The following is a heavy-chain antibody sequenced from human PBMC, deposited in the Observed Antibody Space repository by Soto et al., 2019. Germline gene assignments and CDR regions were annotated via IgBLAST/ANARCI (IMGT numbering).Heavy chain of an antibody. D-gene: IGHD3-22*01. V-gene: IGHV4-34*01. CDR1: GGSFSGFY. CDR3: ARGINMIVAGQGDAPRKYYFDS. Sequence: SETLSLTCAVYGGSFSGFYWTWIRQSPGKGLEWIGEINHSGSTNYNPSLKSRVTISVDTSKNQFSLKLRSVTAADTAVYYCARGINMIVAGQGDAPRKYYFDSWGQGTLVTVSA. CDR2: INHSGST. J-gene: IGHJ4*02.